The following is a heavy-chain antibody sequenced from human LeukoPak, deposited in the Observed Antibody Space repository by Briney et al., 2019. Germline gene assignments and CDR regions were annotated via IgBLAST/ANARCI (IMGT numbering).Heavy chain of an antibody. CDR1: GFRLRNHG. Sequence: PGRSLRLSCAASGFRLRNHGMHWVRQAPGRGLEWMAFISYEGSNQYYAESVKGRFSISRDNSKNTMYLQMNSLKTEDTGVYHCAKDVRFLEWSLDSWGQGTQVIVSS. V-gene: IGHV3-30*18. D-gene: IGHD3-3*01. J-gene: IGHJ4*02. CDR3: AKDVRFLEWSLDS. CDR2: ISYEGSNQ.